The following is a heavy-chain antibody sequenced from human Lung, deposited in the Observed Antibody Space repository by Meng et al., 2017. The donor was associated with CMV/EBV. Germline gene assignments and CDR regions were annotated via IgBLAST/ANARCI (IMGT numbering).Heavy chain of an antibody. CDR2: INPNSGGT. J-gene: IGHJ5*02. V-gene: IGHV1-2*06. CDR3: AHQAVAGTRGWFDP. CDR1: GYTFTGYD. D-gene: IGHD6-19*01. Sequence: VRLVQSGAEVKKPGASVKVSCKASGYTFTGYDMHWVRQAPGQGLEWMGRINPNSGGTNYAQKFQGRVTMTRDTSISTAYMELSRLRSDDTAVYYCAHQAVAGTRGWFDPWGQGTLVTVSS.